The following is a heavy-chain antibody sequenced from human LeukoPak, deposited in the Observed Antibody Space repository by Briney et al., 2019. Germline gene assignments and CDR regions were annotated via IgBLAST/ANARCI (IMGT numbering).Heavy chain of an antibody. CDR2: IKKDGSEK. J-gene: IGHJ4*02. CDR1: GFTVRSYG. CDR3: ARDLSGVTGYTYGRGIDY. V-gene: IGHV3-7*01. Sequence: GGSLRLSCAVSGFTVRSYGMSWVRQAPGKGLEWVANIKKDGSEKYYVDSVKGRFTISRDNAKTSLYLQMNSLRAEDTAVYYCARDLSGVTGYTYGRGIDYWGQGTLVTVSS. D-gene: IGHD5-18*01.